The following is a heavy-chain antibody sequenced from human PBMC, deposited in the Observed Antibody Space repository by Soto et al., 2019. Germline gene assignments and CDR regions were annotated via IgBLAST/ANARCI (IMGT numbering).Heavy chain of an antibody. Sequence: SETLSLTCTVSGGSISSGDYYWSWIRQPPGKGLEWIGYIYYSGSTYYNPSLKSRVTISVDTSKNQFSLKLSSVTAADTAVYYCARVKADCSSTSCYNVVDVWGQGTTVTVSS. CDR1: GGSISSGDYY. V-gene: IGHV4-30-4*01. J-gene: IGHJ6*02. D-gene: IGHD2-2*02. CDR2: IYYSGST. CDR3: ARVKADCSSTSCYNVVDV.